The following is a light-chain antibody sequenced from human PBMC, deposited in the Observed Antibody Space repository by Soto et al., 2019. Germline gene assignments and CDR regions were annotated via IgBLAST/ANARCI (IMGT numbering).Light chain of an antibody. CDR1: PSVTNY. Sequence: PGERATLSCRASPSVTNYLAWYQQKPRQPPRLLIYGAFNRAAGIPARFSGSGSGTDFTLTLSSLEPEDSAVYYCQQRNIWPPVTFGQGTRLEIK. V-gene: IGKV3-11*01. CDR2: GAF. CDR3: QQRNIWPPVT. J-gene: IGKJ5*01.